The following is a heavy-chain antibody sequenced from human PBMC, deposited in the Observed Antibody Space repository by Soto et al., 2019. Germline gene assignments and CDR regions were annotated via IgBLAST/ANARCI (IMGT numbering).Heavy chain of an antibody. V-gene: IGHV1-2*04. CDR1: GYTFTGYY. J-gene: IGHJ4*02. CDR3: ARDNYRRFGEPAFDY. Sequence: RASVKVSCKASGYTFTGYYMHWVRQAPGQGLEWMGWINPNSGGTNYAQKFQGWVTMTRDTSISTAYMELSRLRSDDTAVYYCARDNYRRFGEPAFDYWGQGTLVTVSS. CDR2: INPNSGGT. D-gene: IGHD3-10*01.